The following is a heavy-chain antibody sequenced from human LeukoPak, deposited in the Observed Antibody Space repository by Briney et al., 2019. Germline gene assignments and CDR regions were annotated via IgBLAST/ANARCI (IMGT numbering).Heavy chain of an antibody. CDR1: GGSFSGYY. CDR3: ARGPSGYSSSWYED. Sequence: TPSETGSPTCAVYGGSFSGYYWSWIRQPPGKGLEWIGEINHSGSTNYNPSLKSRVTISVDTSKNQFSLKLSSVTAADTAVYYCARGPSGYSSSWYEDWGQGTVVTASS. V-gene: IGHV4-34*01. D-gene: IGHD6-13*01. CDR2: INHSGST. J-gene: IGHJ4*02.